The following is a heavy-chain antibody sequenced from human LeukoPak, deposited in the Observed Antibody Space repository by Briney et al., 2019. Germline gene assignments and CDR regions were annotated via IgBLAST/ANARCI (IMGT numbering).Heavy chain of an antibody. Sequence: NPGGSLRLSCAASGFTFSDYYMSWIRQAPGKGLEWVSYISSSGSTIYYADSVKGRFTISRDNSKNTLYLQMNSLRAEDTAVYYCARSRGWNDWYFDYWGQGTLVTVSS. CDR2: ISSSGSTI. J-gene: IGHJ4*02. CDR3: ARSRGWNDWYFDY. CDR1: GFTFSDYY. V-gene: IGHV3-11*04. D-gene: IGHD1-1*01.